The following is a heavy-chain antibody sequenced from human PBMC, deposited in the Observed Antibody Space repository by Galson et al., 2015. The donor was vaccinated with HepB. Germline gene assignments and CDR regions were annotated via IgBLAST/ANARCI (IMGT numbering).Heavy chain of an antibody. CDR3: ARDGVLPYYYDSSGYYWYFDL. CDR1: GFTFSSYA. J-gene: IGHJ2*01. V-gene: IGHV3-30-3*01. D-gene: IGHD3-22*01. CDR2: ISYDGSNK. Sequence: SLRLSCAASGFTFSSYAMHWVRQAPGKGLEWVAVISYDGSNKYYADSVKGRFTISRDNSKNTLYLQMNSLRAEDTAVYYCARDGVLPYYYDSSGYYWYFDLWGRGTLVTVSS.